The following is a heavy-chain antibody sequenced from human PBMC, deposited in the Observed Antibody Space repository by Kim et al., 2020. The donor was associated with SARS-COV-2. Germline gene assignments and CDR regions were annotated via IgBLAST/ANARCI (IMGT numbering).Heavy chain of an antibody. J-gene: IGHJ4*02. Sequence: KCRFTISRDNSNNTLYLQMISLRAEDTAVYYCAKDLSDIVVVVAATPGDYWGQGTLVTVSS. V-gene: IGHV3-30*02. CDR3: AKDLSDIVVVVAATPGDY. D-gene: IGHD2-15*01.